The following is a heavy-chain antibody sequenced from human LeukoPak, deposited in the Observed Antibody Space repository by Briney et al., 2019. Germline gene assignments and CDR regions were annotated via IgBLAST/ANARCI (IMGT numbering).Heavy chain of an antibody. Sequence: ASVKVSCKASGYTLTGYYMHWVRHAPGQGLEWMGRINPNSSGTNYAQKFQDRVTMTRDTSISTAYMEMSRVGSYDTAVYSCAKICITWVGEVCPPVYWGQGTLVTVSS. CDR3: AKICITWVGEVCPPVY. J-gene: IGHJ4*02. CDR2: INPNSSGT. D-gene: IGHD3-10*01. CDR1: GYTLTGYY. V-gene: IGHV1-2*06.